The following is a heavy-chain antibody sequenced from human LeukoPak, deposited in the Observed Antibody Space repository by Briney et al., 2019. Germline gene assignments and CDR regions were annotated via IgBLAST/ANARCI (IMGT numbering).Heavy chain of an antibody. CDR1: GGSISSYY. J-gene: IGHJ4*02. CDR2: ISDIGSI. D-gene: IGHD2/OR15-2a*01. V-gene: IGHV4-59*08. Sequence: SETLFLTCTVSGGSISSYYWSWIRQPPGKGLEWIAYISDIGSINYNPSLKSRVTISLDTSKNQFSLKLSSVTAADTAVYYCVGHHPRNTVDFWGQGTLVTVSS. CDR3: VGHHPRNTVDF.